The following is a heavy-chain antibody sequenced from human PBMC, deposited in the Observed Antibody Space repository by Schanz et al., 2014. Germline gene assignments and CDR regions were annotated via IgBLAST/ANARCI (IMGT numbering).Heavy chain of an antibody. Sequence: VQLVEPGGGLVKPGGSLRLSCAASGFTFNNFGMNWVRQAPGKGLEWVSGISGGGGSAYYADSVKGRFTISRDNSKNTLYLQMSSLRAEDTAVYYCAKVWGSDYFYPFDYWGQGTLVTVSS. CDR1: GFTFNNFG. CDR3: AKVWGSDYFYPFDY. J-gene: IGHJ4*02. CDR2: ISGGGGSA. D-gene: IGHD3-22*01. V-gene: IGHV3-23*04.